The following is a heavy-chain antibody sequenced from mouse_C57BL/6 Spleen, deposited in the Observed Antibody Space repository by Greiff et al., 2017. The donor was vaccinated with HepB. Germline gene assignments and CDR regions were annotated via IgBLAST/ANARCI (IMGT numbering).Heavy chain of an antibody. J-gene: IGHJ4*01. CDR2: FYPGSGSI. CDR1: GYTFTEYT. CDR3: ARREGKGQLRLQDAMDY. Sequence: VKLMESGAELVKPGASVKLSCKASGYTFTEYTIHWVKQRSGQGLEWIGWFYPGSGSIKYNEKFKDKATLTADKSSSTVYMELSRLTSEDSAVYFCARREGKGQLRLQDAMDYWGQGTSVTVSS. D-gene: IGHD3-2*02. V-gene: IGHV1-62-2*01.